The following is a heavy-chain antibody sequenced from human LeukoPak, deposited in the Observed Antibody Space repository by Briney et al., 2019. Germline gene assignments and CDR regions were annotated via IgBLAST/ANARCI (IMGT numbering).Heavy chain of an antibody. CDR3: ARGNYDSSGYYYVFADY. V-gene: IGHV1-2*02. J-gene: IGHJ4*02. Sequence: GASVKVSCKASGYTFTGYYMHWVRQAPGQGLEWMGGINPNSGGTNYAQKFQGRVTMTRDTSISTAYMELSRLRSDDTAVYYCARGNYDSSGYYYVFADYWGQGTLVTVSS. CDR2: INPNSGGT. CDR1: GYTFTGYY. D-gene: IGHD3-22*01.